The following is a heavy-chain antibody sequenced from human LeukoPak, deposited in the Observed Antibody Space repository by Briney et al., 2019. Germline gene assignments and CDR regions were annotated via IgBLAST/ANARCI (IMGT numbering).Heavy chain of an antibody. J-gene: IGHJ6*03. CDR1: GYTFTGYY. V-gene: IGHV1-69*05. CDR3: ARGPEVPAARVYYYYYMDV. D-gene: IGHD2-2*01. CDR2: IIPIFGTA. Sequence: ASVKVSCKASGYTFTGYYMHWVRQAPGQGLEWMGGIIPIFGTANYAQKFQGRVTITTDESTSTAYMELSSLRSEDTAVYYCARGPEVPAARVYYYYYMDVWGKGTTVTVSS.